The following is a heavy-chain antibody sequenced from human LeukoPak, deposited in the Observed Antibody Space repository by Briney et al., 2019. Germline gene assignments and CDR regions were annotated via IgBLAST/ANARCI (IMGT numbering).Heavy chain of an antibody. J-gene: IGHJ4*02. CDR1: GFTFSSYW. Sequence: GGSLRLSCAASGFTFSSYWMSWVRQAPGKGLEWVANIKQDGSEKYYVDSVKGRFTISRDNSKNTLYLQMNSLRAEDTAVYYCAKDSIIAARPDFDYWGQGTLVTVSS. CDR3: AKDSIIAARPDFDY. CDR2: IKQDGSEK. V-gene: IGHV3-7*01. D-gene: IGHD6-6*01.